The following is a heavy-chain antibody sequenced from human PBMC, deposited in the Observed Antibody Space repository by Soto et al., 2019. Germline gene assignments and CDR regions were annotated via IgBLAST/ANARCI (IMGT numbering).Heavy chain of an antibody. J-gene: IGHJ4*02. CDR1: GYTFIHFY. CDR3: ATSTDDGFCSGSY. V-gene: IGHV1-2*02. CDR2: INPNTGGA. Sequence: SVKVSWKSSGYTFIHFYIHWVRQAPGQGLEWMGWINPNTGGAVYAQKFLGRVTMTRDTSISTAYMELSGLRSDDRAIYFCATSTDDGFCSGSYWGEGTLVTVSS. D-gene: IGHD3-3*01.